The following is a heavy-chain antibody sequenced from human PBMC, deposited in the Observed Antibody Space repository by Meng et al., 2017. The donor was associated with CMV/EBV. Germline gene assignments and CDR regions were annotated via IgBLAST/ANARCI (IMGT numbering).Heavy chain of an antibody. Sequence: ISSGGYYWSWIRQHPGKGLEWIGYIYYSGSTYYNPYLKSRVTISVDTSKNQFSLKLSSVTAADTAVYYCARAPYDSSGYLVALGDYWGQGTLVTVSS. CDR3: ARAPYDSSGYLVALGDY. J-gene: IGHJ4*02. V-gene: IGHV4-31*02. CDR2: IYYSGST. CDR1: ISSGGYY. D-gene: IGHD3-22*01.